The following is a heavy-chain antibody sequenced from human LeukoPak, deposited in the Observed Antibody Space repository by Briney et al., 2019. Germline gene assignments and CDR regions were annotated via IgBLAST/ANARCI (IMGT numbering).Heavy chain of an antibody. CDR3: AKVTLAVAGTSYYYGMDV. CDR1: GFTFSSYS. D-gene: IGHD6-19*01. J-gene: IGHJ6*02. CDR2: ISGSGGST. V-gene: IGHV3-23*01. Sequence: PGGSLRLSCAASGFTFSSYSMNWVRQAPGKGLEWVSAISGSGGSTYYADSVKGRFTISRDNSKNTLYLQMNSLRAEDTAVYYCAKVTLAVAGTSYYYGMDVWGQGTTVTVSS.